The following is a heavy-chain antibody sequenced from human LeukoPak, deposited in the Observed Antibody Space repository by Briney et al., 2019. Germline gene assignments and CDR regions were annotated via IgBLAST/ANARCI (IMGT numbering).Heavy chain of an antibody. D-gene: IGHD3-9*01. V-gene: IGHV4-59*02. J-gene: IGHJ4*02. CDR2: IYYTET. CDR1: GGSVSNYY. CDR3: ASAYYDILGGHFDY. Sequence: PSETLSLTCTVSGGSVSNYYWSWIRQSPGKGLEWIGYIYYTETSYNPSLKSRVTISADTSKNQFSLKLCSVTAADTAVYYCASAYYDILGGHFDYWGQGTLVTVSS.